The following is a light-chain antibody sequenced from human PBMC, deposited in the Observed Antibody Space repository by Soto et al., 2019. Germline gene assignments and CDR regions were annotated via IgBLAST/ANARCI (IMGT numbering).Light chain of an antibody. V-gene: IGKV3-15*01. CDR2: DAS. Sequence: EIVMTQYPAALSVYPGERATLSVRPSQSVSSNLAWYQQKPRQAPRLLIYDASTRATGIPVRFSGSGSGTEFTPTISSLQSEDFAVYYCQQYNNWPPITFGQGTRLEIK. CDR1: QSVSSN. J-gene: IGKJ5*01. CDR3: QQYNNWPPIT.